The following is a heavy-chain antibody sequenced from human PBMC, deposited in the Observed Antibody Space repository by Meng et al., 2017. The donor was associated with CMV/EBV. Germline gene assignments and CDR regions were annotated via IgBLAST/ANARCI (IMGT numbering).Heavy chain of an antibody. J-gene: IGHJ4*02. V-gene: IGHV3-48*04. Sequence: GESLKNSCAASGFTFSSYSMNWVRQAPGKGLEWVSYISSSSSTIYYADSVKGRFTISRDNAKNSLYLQMNSLRAEDTAVYYCARDFSGYDFNYWGQGTLVTVSS. CDR3: ARDFSGYDFNY. CDR2: ISSSSSTI. D-gene: IGHD5-12*01. CDR1: GFTFSSYS.